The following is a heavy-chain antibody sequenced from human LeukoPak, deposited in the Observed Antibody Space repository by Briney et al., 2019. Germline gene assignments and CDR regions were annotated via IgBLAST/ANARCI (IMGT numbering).Heavy chain of an antibody. V-gene: IGHV3-23*01. J-gene: IGHJ6*02. CDR3: AESGWGSSWPYYYYYYYGMDV. CDR2: ISGSGGST. D-gene: IGHD6-13*01. CDR1: GFTFSSYA. Sequence: GGSLRLSCAASGFTFSSYAMSWVRQAPGKGLEWVSAISGSGGSTYYADSVKGRFTISRDNSKNTLYLQMNSLRAEDTAVYYCAESGWGSSWPYYYYYYYGMDVWGQGTTVTVSS.